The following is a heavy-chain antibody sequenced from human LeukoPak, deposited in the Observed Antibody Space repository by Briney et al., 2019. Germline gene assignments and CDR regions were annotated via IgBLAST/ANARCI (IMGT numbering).Heavy chain of an antibody. CDR2: IKEDGSKK. D-gene: IGHD6-25*01. J-gene: IGHJ3*02. Sequence: PGGSLRLSCGASGFTLSSYWMTWVRQAPGKGLEWVANIKEDGSKKYYVESVRGRFTISRDNAENSLYLQMNSLRAEDTAVYYCARDSRSCRSSDCRGDACHIWGQGTMVTVSS. V-gene: IGHV3-7*01. CDR1: GFTLSSYW. CDR3: ARDSRSCRSSDCRGDACHI.